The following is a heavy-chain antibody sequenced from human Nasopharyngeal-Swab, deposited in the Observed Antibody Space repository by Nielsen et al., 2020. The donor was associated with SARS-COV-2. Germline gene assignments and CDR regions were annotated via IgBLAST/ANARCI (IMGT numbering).Heavy chain of an antibody. CDR2: ISYDGSNK. D-gene: IGHD6-13*01. V-gene: IGHV3-30*18. Sequence: WIRQPPGKGLEWVAVISYDGSNKYYADSVKGRFTISRDNSKNTLYLQMNSLRAEDTAVYYCAKDYRVVAAAGTDYYYYMDVWGKGTMVTISS. J-gene: IGHJ6*03. CDR3: AKDYRVVAAAGTDYYYYMDV.